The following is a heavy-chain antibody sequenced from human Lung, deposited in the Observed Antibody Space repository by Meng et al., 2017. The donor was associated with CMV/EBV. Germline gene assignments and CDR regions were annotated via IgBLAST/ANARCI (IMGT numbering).Heavy chain of an antibody. CDR3: AREYCGGDCYSNWFDP. CDR2: INPNSGGT. V-gene: IGHV1-2*02. CDR1: YTFTGYY. D-gene: IGHD2-21*01. Sequence: YTFTGYYMHWVRQAPGQGLEWMGWINPNSGGTNYAQKFQGRVTMTRDTSISTAYMELSRLRSDDTAVYYCAREYCGGDCYSNWFDPWGQGILVTVSS. J-gene: IGHJ5*02.